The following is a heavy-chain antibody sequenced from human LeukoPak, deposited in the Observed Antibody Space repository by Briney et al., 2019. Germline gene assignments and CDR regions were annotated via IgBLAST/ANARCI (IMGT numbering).Heavy chain of an antibody. Sequence: SETLSLTCAVYGGSFSGYYCSWIRQPPGKGLEWIGEINHSGSTNYNPSLKSRVTISVDTSKNQFSLKLSSVTAADTAVYYCARGWELLRPFDYWGQGTLVTVSS. D-gene: IGHD1-26*01. J-gene: IGHJ4*02. CDR3: ARGWELLRPFDY. CDR2: INHSGST. CDR1: GGSFSGYY. V-gene: IGHV4-34*01.